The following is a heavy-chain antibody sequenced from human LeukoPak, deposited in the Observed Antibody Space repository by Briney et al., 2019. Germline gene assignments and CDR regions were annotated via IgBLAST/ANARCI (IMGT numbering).Heavy chain of an antibody. V-gene: IGHV1-3*01. CDR3: AREGGSGWYPNFDY. D-gene: IGHD6-19*01. CDR1: GYTFASYA. CDR2: INAGNGNT. Sequence: APVKVSCKASGYTFASYAMHWVPQAPGQRLEWMGWINAGNGNTKYSQKFQGRVTITRDTSASTAYMELSSLRSEDTAVYYCAREGGSGWYPNFDYWGQGTLVTVSS. J-gene: IGHJ4*02.